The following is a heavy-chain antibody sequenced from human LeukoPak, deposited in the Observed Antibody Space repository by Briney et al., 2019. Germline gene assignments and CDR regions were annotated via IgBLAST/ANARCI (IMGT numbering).Heavy chain of an antibody. J-gene: IGHJ4*02. CDR3: AREANYYGSGSYFEGTFDY. CDR2: IYHSGST. D-gene: IGHD3-10*01. V-gene: IGHV4-59*13. CDR1: GVSITTYY. Sequence: SETLSLTCTVSGVSITTYYRSWIRQPPGKGLEWIGYIYHSGSTNYNPSLKSRVTISVDTSKNEFSLKLTSVTAADTAVYYCAREANYYGSGSYFEGTFDYWGQGSLVTVSS.